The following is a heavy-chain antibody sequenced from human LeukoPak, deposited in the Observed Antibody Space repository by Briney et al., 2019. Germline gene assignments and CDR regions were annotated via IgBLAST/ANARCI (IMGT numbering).Heavy chain of an antibody. CDR1: GGSISSSYYY. V-gene: IGHV4-39*01. CDR2: IYPSGST. CDR3: AYSRDYYDFWSGYTINWFDP. D-gene: IGHD3-3*01. Sequence: PSETLSLTCTVSGGSISSSYYYWGWIRQPPGKGLEWIGSIYPSGSTYYNPSLKSRVTISVDTSKNQFSLKLTSVTAADTAVYYCAYSRDYYDFWSGYTINWFDPWGQGTLVTVSS. J-gene: IGHJ5*02.